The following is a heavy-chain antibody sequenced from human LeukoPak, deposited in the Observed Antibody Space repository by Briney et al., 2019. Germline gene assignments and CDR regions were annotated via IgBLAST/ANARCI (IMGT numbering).Heavy chain of an antibody. CDR3: ARGGRSSGFVGNWFDP. D-gene: IGHD3-22*01. Sequence: KASETLSLTCTVSGDSMSTYYWTWIRQPPGKGLEWIGYIYNSGSTNYNPSLKSRVTISVDTSKNQFSLKLSSVTAADTAVYYCARGGRSSGFVGNWFDPWGQGTLVTVSS. CDR1: GDSMSTYY. J-gene: IGHJ5*02. V-gene: IGHV4-59*01. CDR2: IYNSGST.